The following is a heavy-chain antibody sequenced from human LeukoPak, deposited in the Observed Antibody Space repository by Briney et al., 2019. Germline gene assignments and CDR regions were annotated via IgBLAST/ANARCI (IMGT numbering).Heavy chain of an antibody. D-gene: IGHD4-23*01. CDR1: GFTFSSYS. J-gene: IGHJ4*02. CDR2: ISSSSYI. Sequence: GGSLRLSCAASGFTFSSYSMNWVRQAPGKGLEWVSSISSSSYIYYADSVKGRFTISRDNAENSLYLQMNSLRAEDTAVYYCARDPTTVVTLLSDYWGQGTLVTVSS. CDR3: ARDPTTVVTLLSDY. V-gene: IGHV3-21*01.